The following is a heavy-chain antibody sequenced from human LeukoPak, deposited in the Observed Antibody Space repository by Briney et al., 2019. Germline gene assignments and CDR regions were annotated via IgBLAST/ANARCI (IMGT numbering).Heavy chain of an antibody. Sequence: PGGSLRLSCAASGFTFSSYAMHWVRQAPGKGLEYVSAISNNGGSTYYANSVKGRFTISRDNSKNTLYLQMGSLRAEDIAVYYCARAYDFWSGYYNYWGQGTLVTVSS. J-gene: IGHJ4*02. D-gene: IGHD3-3*01. CDR1: GFTFSSYA. CDR2: ISNNGGST. V-gene: IGHV3-64*01. CDR3: ARAYDFWSGYYNY.